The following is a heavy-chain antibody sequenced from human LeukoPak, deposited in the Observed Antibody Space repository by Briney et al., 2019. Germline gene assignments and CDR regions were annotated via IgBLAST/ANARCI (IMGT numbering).Heavy chain of an antibody. CDR3: ARDVSQVYWDY. Sequence: GASVKVSCKASGYTFTNYYMHWVRQTPGQGLEWMAIMNPGGGSTTYAQKLQGRATMTRDTSADTSTTTVYMELNSLRSEDTAVYYCARDVSQVYWDYWGQGTLVTVSS. J-gene: IGHJ4*02. V-gene: IGHV1-46*01. CDR2: MNPGGGST. D-gene: IGHD2-15*01. CDR1: GYTFTNYY.